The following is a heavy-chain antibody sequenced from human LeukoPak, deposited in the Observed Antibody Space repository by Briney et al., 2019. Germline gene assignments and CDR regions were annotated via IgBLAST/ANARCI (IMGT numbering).Heavy chain of an antibody. CDR3: ARHRTAAGVGP. CDR2: IYYSGST. V-gene: IGHV4-39*01. D-gene: IGHD6-25*01. CDR1: GGSISSSSYY. Sequence: SETLPLTCTVSGGSISSSSYYWGWIRQPPGKGLEWIGSIYYSGSTYYNPSLKSRVTISVDTSKNQFSLKLSSVTAADTAVYYCARHRTAAGVGPWGQGILVTVSS. J-gene: IGHJ5*02.